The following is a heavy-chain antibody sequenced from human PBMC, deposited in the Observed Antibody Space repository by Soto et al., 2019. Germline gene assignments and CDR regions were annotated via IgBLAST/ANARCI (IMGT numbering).Heavy chain of an antibody. CDR3: ARGGDCYNVGAVY. CDR2: IIPKLGSA. CDR1: GGGNLRDYR. V-gene: IGHV1-69*01. Sequence: QVQLVQSGAEVKEPGSSVKVSCKASGGGNLRDYRTTWVRRAPGQGLEWMGGIIPKLGSANYAQNFQGRVTITADESTNTVYMELRSLRSDDTAVYDGARGGDCYNVGAVYLGQGTPVTVSS. J-gene: IGHJ4*02. D-gene: IGHD2-21*01.